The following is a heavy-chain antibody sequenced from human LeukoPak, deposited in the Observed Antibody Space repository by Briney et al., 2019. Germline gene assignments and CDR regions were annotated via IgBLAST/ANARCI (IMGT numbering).Heavy chain of an antibody. CDR1: GFTFSSYA. CDR3: AKDQSRDYGSGSYFRGIFGY. CDR2: ISYSGGST. J-gene: IGHJ4*02. D-gene: IGHD3-10*01. V-gene: IGHV3-23*01. Sequence: PGGSLRLSCAASGFTFSSYAMSWVRQAPGKGLEWVSTISYSGGSTYYADSVKGRFTISRYNSKNTLYLQMNSLSAEDTAVYYCAKDQSRDYGSGSYFRGIFGYWGQGTLVTVSS.